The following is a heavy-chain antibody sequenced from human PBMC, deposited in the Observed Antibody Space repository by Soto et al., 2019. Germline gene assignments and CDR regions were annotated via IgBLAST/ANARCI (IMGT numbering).Heavy chain of an antibody. CDR3: ARDWTHYDSSGPGDY. V-gene: IGHV1-3*01. D-gene: IGHD3-22*01. J-gene: IGHJ4*02. Sequence: AAVKVSGKASGYTFTTYPMHWVRQAPGQRLKWMGWINAANGDTKYSQKFQGRVTITRDPSAITAYMELSSLRSEDTAVYYCARDWTHYDSSGPGDYWGQGTPVTVSS. CDR1: GYTFTTYP. CDR2: INAANGDT.